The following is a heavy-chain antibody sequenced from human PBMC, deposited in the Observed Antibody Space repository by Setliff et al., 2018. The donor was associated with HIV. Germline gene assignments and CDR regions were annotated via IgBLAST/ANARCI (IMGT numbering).Heavy chain of an antibody. CDR3: ARGTGAYGSGSYYNLPLYYFDY. CDR1: GYTFTSYA. J-gene: IGHJ4*02. D-gene: IGHD3-10*01. Sequence: ASVKVSCKASGYTFTSYAMNWVRQAPGQGLEWMGWINTNTGNPTYVQGFTGRFVFSLDTSVSTAYLQISSLKAEDTAVYYCARGTGAYGSGSYYNLPLYYFDYWGQGTLVTVS. CDR2: INTNTGNP. V-gene: IGHV7-4-1*02.